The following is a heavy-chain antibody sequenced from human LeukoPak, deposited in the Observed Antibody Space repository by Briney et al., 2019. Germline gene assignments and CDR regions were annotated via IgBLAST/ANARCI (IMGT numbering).Heavy chain of an antibody. CDR3: ARDQGGFDY. D-gene: IGHD1-26*01. CDR2: TYYRSKWYN. J-gene: IGHJ4*01. Sequence: SQTLSLTRAIPGESVSSHIAAWTWIRQSPSRGLHWLGKTYYRSKWYNDCAVSVNTRITINPDTTRNQFSLQLYSVTPEETAVYYFARDQGGFDYRGQGTLVTVSS. CDR1: GESVSSHIAA. V-gene: IGHV6-1*01.